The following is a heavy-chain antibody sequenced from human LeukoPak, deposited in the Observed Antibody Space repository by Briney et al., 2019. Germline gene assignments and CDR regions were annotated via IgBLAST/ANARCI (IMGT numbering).Heavy chain of an antibody. D-gene: IGHD1-26*01. CDR3: ARGSILPDSGSYYYYYYMDV. Sequence: GASVKVSCKASGYTFTSYAMNWVRQAPGQGLEWMGWINTNTGNPTYAQGFTGRFVFSLDTSVSTAYLQISSLKAEDTAVYYCARGSILPDSGSYYYYYYMDVWGKGTTVTVSS. CDR2: INTNTGNP. V-gene: IGHV7-4-1*02. CDR1: GYTFTSYA. J-gene: IGHJ6*03.